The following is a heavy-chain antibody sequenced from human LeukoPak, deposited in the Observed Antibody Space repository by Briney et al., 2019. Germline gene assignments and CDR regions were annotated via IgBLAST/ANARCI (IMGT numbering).Heavy chain of an antibody. CDR1: GFTFSSYW. J-gene: IGHJ4*02. CDR3: ARVPGEGRVDY. D-gene: IGHD3-10*01. CDR2: INSDGSST. Sequence: PGGSLRLSCAASGFTFSSYWMHWVRQAPGKGLVWVSRINSDGSSTRYADSVKGRFTISRDNAKNTLYLQMNSLRAEDTAVYYCARVPGEGRVDYWGQGTLVTVSS. V-gene: IGHV3-74*01.